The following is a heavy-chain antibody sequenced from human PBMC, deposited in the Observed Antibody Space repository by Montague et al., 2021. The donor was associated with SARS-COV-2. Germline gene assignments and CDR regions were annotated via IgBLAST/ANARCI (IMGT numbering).Heavy chain of an antibody. CDR3: GRDMDI. Sequence: SLRLSCAATGFTFNTYYMNWVRQAPGKGLEWVAHINQDGNGKCYVDSVRGQFTISRDNAKNSLYLQMDSLRDEDTALYYCGRDMDIWGSGTTVSVSS. V-gene: IGHV3-7*03. CDR2: INQDGNGK. J-gene: IGHJ6*02. CDR1: GFTFNTYY.